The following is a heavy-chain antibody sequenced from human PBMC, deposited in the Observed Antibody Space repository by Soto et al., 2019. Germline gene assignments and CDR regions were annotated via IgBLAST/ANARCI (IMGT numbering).Heavy chain of an antibody. CDR1: GFTFETSW. J-gene: IGHJ4*02. Sequence: EVQLVESGGGLVQAGGSLRLSCAASGFTFETSWMTWVRQAPGKGLEWVANIKQDGSEKYYVDSVKGRFTISRDNAKNSLYLQMNSLRVEDTAVYFCVRERITSWGQGTLVTVSS. D-gene: IGHD2-15*01. CDR2: IKQDGSEK. CDR3: VRERITS. V-gene: IGHV3-7*01.